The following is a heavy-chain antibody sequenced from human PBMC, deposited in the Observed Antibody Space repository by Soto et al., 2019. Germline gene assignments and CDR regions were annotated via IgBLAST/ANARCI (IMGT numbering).Heavy chain of an antibody. Sequence: GPLRLSCAASGFSVSIDYMSWVRQAPGKGLEWVSLIYSGGDTYYADSVKGRFTISRDISSNTIYLHMTSLRADDTAIYYCTRAXSDPGNFYISNYYAMDVWGRGTTVTVSS. CDR1: GFSVSIDY. D-gene: IGHD3-10*01. CDR2: IYSGGDT. J-gene: IGHJ6*02. CDR3: TRAXSDPGNFYISNYYAMDV. V-gene: IGHV3-53*01.